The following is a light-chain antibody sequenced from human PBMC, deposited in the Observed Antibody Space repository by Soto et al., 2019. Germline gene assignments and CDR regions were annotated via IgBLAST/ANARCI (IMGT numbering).Light chain of an antibody. CDR2: EVT. V-gene: IGLV2-14*01. J-gene: IGLJ1*01. Sequence: QSAVTQPASVSGSPGQSITISCTGTSSDVGDYNYVSWYQQRPGKAPKLMIYEVTNRPSGVSNRFSGSKSGNTASLIISGLQAEDESDYYCSSYTSRSTPMVFGTGTKVTVL. CDR3: SSYTSRSTPMV. CDR1: SSDVGDYNY.